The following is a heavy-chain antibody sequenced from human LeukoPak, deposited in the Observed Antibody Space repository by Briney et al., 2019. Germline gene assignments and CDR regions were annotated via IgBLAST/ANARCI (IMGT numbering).Heavy chain of an antibody. J-gene: IGHJ6*03. Sequence: GGSLRLSCAASGFTFSDYWMHWVRQAPGKGLEWVSSITSGSSYRFYADSVKGRFTISRDNAKNSLYLQMNSLRAEDTAVYYCARDPYSGSYGNYYYYFMDVWGKGTTVTISS. CDR3: ARDPYSGSYGNYYYYFMDV. D-gene: IGHD1-26*01. V-gene: IGHV3-21*01. CDR2: ITSGSSYR. CDR1: GFTFSDYW.